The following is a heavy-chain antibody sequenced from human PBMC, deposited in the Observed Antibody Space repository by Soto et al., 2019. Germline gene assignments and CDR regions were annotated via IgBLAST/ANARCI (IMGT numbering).Heavy chain of an antibody. CDR2: MNPNSGNT. CDR1: GYTFTSYD. Sequence: QVQLVQSGAEVKKPGASVKVSCKASGYTFTSYDINWVRQATGQGLEWMGWMNPNSGNTGYAQKFQGRVXXTXNXXISTAYMELSSLRSEDTAVYYCALGLTMVRGVLDVWGQGTTVTVSS. J-gene: IGHJ6*02. V-gene: IGHV1-8*01. CDR3: ALGLTMVRGVLDV. D-gene: IGHD3-10*01.